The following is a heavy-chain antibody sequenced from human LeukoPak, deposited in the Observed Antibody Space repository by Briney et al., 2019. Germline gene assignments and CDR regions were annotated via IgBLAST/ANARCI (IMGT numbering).Heavy chain of an antibody. D-gene: IGHD3-3*01. V-gene: IGHV1-18*01. CDR3: ARDILGYFDLDY. J-gene: IGHJ4*02. CDR1: GYTFTSHG. Sequence: ASVKVSCKAAGYTFTSHGISWLRQAPGPGLEGMGGISAYSGDTNYAQKLQCRVTMTTDTSTSTAYMELRSLRSDDTAVYFCARDILGYFDLDYWGQGTLVTVSS. CDR2: ISAYSGDT.